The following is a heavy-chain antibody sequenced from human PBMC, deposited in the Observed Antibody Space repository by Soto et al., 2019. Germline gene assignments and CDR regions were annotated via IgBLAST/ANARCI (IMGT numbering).Heavy chain of an antibody. CDR3: ARDRYDYGDYVDY. CDR2: ISSSGSTI. V-gene: IGHV3-11*01. J-gene: IGHJ4*02. CDR1: GFTFSDYY. Sequence: GGSLRLSCAASGFTFSDYYMSWIRQAPGKGLEWVSYISSSGSTIYYADSVMGRFTISRDNAKNSLYLQMNSLRAEDTAVYYCARDRYDYGDYVDYWGQGTLVTVSS. D-gene: IGHD4-17*01.